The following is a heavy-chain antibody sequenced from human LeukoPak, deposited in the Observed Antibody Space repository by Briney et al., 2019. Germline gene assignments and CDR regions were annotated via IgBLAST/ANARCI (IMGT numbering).Heavy chain of an antibody. CDR2: ISYDGSNK. CDR3: ARGGDIGYGMDV. V-gene: IGHV3-30-3*01. D-gene: IGHD5-12*01. J-gene: IGHJ6*02. Sequence: PGGSLRLSCAASGFAFSSYAMHWVRQAPGKGLEWVAVISYDGSNKYYADSVKGRFTISRDNSKNTLYLQMNSLRAEDTAVYYCARGGDIGYGMDVWGQGTTVTVSS. CDR1: GFAFSSYA.